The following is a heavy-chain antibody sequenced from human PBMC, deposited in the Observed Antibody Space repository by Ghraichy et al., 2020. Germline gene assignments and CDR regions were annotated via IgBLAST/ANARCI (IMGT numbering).Heavy chain of an antibody. D-gene: IGHD3-3*01. CDR3: ARVTYYDFWSGHYAGYQYGMDV. CDR2: IKQDGSEK. Sequence: GGSLRLPCAASGFTFSSNWMSWVRQAPGKGLEWVANIKQDGSEKYYVDSVKGRFTISRDNAKNSLYLQMNSLRAEDTAVYYCARVTYYDFWSGHYAGYQYGMDVWGQGTTVTVSS. J-gene: IGHJ6*02. CDR1: GFTFSSNW. V-gene: IGHV3-7*04.